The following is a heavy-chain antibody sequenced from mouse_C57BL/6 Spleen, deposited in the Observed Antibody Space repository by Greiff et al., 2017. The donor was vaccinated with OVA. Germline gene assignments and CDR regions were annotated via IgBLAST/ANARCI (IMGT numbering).Heavy chain of an antibody. J-gene: IGHJ2*01. CDR3: ARRGRIRGLDY. V-gene: IGHV1-18*01. Sequence: VQLQQSGPELVKPGASVKIPCKASGYTFTDYNMDWVKQSHGKSLEWIGDINPNNGGTIYNQKFKGKATLTVDKSSSTAYMELRSLTCEETEVYYCARRGRIRGLDYWGQGTTLTVSS. CDR2: INPNNGGT. CDR1: GYTFTDYN.